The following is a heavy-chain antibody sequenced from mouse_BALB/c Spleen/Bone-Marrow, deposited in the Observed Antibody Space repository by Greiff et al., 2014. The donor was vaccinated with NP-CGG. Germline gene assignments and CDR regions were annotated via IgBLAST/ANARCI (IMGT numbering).Heavy chain of an antibody. V-gene: IGHV1-82*01. D-gene: IGHD4-1*01. CDR3: ARLGYRGY. CDR1: GYAFNSSW. J-gene: IGHJ2*01. Sequence: VQLQQSGPELVKPGASVKISCKASGYAFNSSWMNWVKQRPGQGLEWIGRIFPGDGDTNYDGKFRGKSTLTADKSSNTAYMQLSSLTSVDSAVYFCARLGYRGYWGQGTALTVSS. CDR2: IFPGDGDT.